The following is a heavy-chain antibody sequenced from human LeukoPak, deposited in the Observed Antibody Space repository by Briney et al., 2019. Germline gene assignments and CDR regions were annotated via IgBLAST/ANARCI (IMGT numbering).Heavy chain of an antibody. D-gene: IGHD4-23*01. Sequence: SGTLSLTCAVSGGSISSGNWWSWVRQPPGKGLEWIGEIYHGGSANYNPSLKSRVTISVDKSKNQFSLKLSSVTAADTAVYYCARDFTGDYGGIMNYFDYWGQGTLVTVSS. CDR1: GGSISSGNW. V-gene: IGHV4-4*02. CDR2: IYHGGSA. J-gene: IGHJ4*02. CDR3: ARDFTGDYGGIMNYFDY.